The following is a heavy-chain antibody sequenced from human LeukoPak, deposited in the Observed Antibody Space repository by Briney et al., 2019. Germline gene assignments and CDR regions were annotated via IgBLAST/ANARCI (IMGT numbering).Heavy chain of an antibody. CDR2: INHSGST. CDR3: ARGGLTMVQGVIRQ. CDR1: GGSFSGYY. Sequence: PSETLSLTCAVYGGSFSGYYWSWIRQPPGKGLEWIGEINHSGSTNYNPSLKSRVTISVDTSKNQFSLKLSSVTAADTAVYYCARGGLTMVQGVIRQWGQGTLVTVSS. V-gene: IGHV4-34*01. D-gene: IGHD3-10*01. J-gene: IGHJ4*02.